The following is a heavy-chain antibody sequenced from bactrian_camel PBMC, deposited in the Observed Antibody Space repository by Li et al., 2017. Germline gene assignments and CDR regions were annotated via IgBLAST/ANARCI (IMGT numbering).Heavy chain of an antibody. Sequence: HVQLVESGGGSVKAGESLKLSCVAFGGTYSSYRSYCMAWFRQAPGKEREGVAAIDSDGGTSYADSVKGRFTISVDNAKNILYLQMNSLKPEDTAMYYCAADVGVVCQVDPGFRLVADEYVDWGQGTQVTVS. J-gene: IGHJ4*01. CDR3: AADVGVVCQVDPGFRLVADEYVD. D-gene: IGHD1*01. V-gene: IGHV3S57*01. CDR2: IDSDGGT. CDR1: GGTYSSYRSYC.